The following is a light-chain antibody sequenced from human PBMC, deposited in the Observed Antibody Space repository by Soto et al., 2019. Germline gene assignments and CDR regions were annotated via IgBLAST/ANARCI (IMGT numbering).Light chain of an antibody. V-gene: IGKV1-5*01. Sequence: DIQMTQSPSTLSASVGDRVTTTCRASQSISSWLAWYQQKPGKAPKLLIYDASSLESGVPSRFSGSGSGTEFTLTISSLQAEDFATYYCLQHYRYPRTFGQGTKVDIK. CDR1: QSISSW. CDR2: DAS. CDR3: LQHYRYPRT. J-gene: IGKJ1*01.